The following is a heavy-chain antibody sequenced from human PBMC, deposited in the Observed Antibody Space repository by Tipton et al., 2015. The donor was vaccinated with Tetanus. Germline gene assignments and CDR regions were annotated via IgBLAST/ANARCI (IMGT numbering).Heavy chain of an antibody. D-gene: IGHD5-18*01. J-gene: IGHJ4*02. Sequence: GSLRLSCAISGFSISNYRMNWVRQAPGRGLEWVSSISSTSRYIYYAASVKGRVTISRDNAKNSLFLQMTSLRAEDTAMYYCRAGSWLGGPGTLVTVSS. CDR3: RAGSWL. V-gene: IGHV3-21*04. CDR1: GFSISNYR. CDR2: ISSTSRYI.